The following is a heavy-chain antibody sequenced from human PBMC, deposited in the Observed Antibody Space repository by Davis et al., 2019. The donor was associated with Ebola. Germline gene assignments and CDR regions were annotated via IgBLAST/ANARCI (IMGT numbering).Heavy chain of an antibody. CDR2: ISWNSGSI. Sequence: GGSLRPSCAPSGFTFNAYPLPWARHAPGKGLEWVSGISWNSGSIGYADPVKGRFTISRDNSKNTLYLQMNSLRAEDTAVYYFARDPTILVVPDAIKIGYYYYGMDVWGQGTTVTVSS. D-gene: IGHD2-2*02. CDR3: ARDPTILVVPDAIKIGYYYYGMDV. V-gene: IGHV3-9*01. J-gene: IGHJ6*02. CDR1: GFTFNAYP.